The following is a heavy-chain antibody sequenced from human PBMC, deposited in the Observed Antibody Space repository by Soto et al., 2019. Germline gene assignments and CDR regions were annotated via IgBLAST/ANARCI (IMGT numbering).Heavy chain of an antibody. J-gene: IGHJ4*02. V-gene: IGHV3-30*03. Sequence: GGSLRLSCAASGFTFSSYGMHWVRQAPGKGLEWVAVISYDGSNKYYADSVKGRFTISRDNSKNTLYLQMNSLRAEDTAVYYCWVRSAYDYVFLDYWGQGTLVTVSS. CDR2: ISYDGSNK. D-gene: IGHD3-16*01. CDR3: WVRSAYDYVFLDY. CDR1: GFTFSSYG.